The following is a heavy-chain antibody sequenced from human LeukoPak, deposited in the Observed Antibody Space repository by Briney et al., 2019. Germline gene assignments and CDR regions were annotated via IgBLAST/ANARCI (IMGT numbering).Heavy chain of an antibody. Sequence: PSETLSLTCTVSGGSISSSYWWAWIRQPPGKGLEWIGYIHYSGTTNYNPSLKSRVTMSVDTSKNQFSLKLSSVTAADTAVYYCARSRTAVAGADYWGQGTLVTVSS. CDR2: IHYSGTT. CDR1: GGSISSSY. CDR3: ARSRTAVAGADY. D-gene: IGHD6-19*01. J-gene: IGHJ4*02. V-gene: IGHV4-59*12.